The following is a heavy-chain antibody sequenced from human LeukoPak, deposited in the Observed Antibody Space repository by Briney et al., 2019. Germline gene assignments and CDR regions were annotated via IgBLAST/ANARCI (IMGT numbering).Heavy chain of an antibody. D-gene: IGHD5-18*01. CDR3: ARDWVYSYGYDTDY. V-gene: IGHV3-66*01. CDR2: IYSGGST. CDR1: GFTFMNYA. Sequence: PGGSLRLSCATSGFTFMNYAMSWVRQAPGKGLEWVSVIYSGGSTYYADSVKGRFTISRDNSKNTLYLQMNSLRAEDAAVYYCARDWVYSYGYDTDYWGQGTLVTVSS. J-gene: IGHJ4*02.